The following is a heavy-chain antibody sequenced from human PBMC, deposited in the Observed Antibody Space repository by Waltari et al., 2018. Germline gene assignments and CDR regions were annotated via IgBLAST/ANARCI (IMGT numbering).Heavy chain of an antibody. CDR2: ISPIFGTA. CDR1: GGTFSSYA. D-gene: IGHD4-17*01. J-gene: IGHJ4*02. Sequence: QVQLVQSGAEVKKPGSSVKVSCKASGGTFSSYAISWVRQAPGQGLEWMGRISPIFGTANYAQKFQGRVTITADKSTSTAYMELSSLRSEDTAVYYCASDPSLPLRFDYWGQGTLVTVSS. V-gene: IGHV1-69*08. CDR3: ASDPSLPLRFDY.